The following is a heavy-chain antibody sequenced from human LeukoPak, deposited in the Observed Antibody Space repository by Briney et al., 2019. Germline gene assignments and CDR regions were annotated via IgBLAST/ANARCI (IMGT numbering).Heavy chain of an antibody. Sequence: SSQTLSLTCTVSGGSISSGSYYWSWIRQPAGKGLEWIGRIYTSGSTNYNPSLKSRVTISVDTSKNQFSLKLSSVTAADTAVYYCARDGHYLGYALDIWGQGTMVTVSS. D-gene: IGHD3-10*01. CDR2: IYTSGST. V-gene: IGHV4-61*02. CDR3: ARDGHYLGYALDI. CDR1: GGSISSGSYY. J-gene: IGHJ3*02.